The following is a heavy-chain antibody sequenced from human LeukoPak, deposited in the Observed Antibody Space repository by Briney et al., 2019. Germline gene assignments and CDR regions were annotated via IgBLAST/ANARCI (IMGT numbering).Heavy chain of an antibody. CDR1: GYTFTSYD. CDR2: MNPNSGNT. Sequence: ASVKVSCKASGYTFTSYDINWVRQATGQGLEWVGWMNPNSGNTGYAQKFQGRVTMTRNTSISTAYMELSSLRSEDTAVYYCARYYYGSGSDDYYYGMDVWGQGTTVTVSS. D-gene: IGHD3-10*01. J-gene: IGHJ6*02. CDR3: ARYYYGSGSDDYYYGMDV. V-gene: IGHV1-8*01.